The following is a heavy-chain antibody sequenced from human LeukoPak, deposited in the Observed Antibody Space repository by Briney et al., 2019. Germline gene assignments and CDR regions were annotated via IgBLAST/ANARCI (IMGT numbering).Heavy chain of an antibody. V-gene: IGHV4-30-2*01. CDR2: IYHSGNT. CDR3: ARGGDSSGFYYYFDY. J-gene: IGHJ4*02. CDR1: GGSISSGGYP. D-gene: IGHD3-22*01. Sequence: SQTLSLTCTVSGGSISSGGYPWSWIRQPPGKDLEWIGYIYHSGNTYYNPSLKSRVTISVDRSKNQFSLKLTSVTAADTAVYYCARGGDSSGFYYYFDYWGQGTLVTVSS.